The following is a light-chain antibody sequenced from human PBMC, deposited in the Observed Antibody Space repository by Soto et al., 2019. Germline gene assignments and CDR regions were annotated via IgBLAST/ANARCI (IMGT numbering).Light chain of an antibody. CDR3: SSSASTYIV. CDR2: DVS. CDR1: SSDVGGYDY. Sequence: QSALTQPASASGSPGQSVAISCTGTSSDVGGYDYVSWYQQHPGKAPKLMIYDVSKRPSGVPHRFSGSKSGNTASLTVSGLDAEDEADYYRSSSASTYIVFGAGTKLTVL. V-gene: IGLV2-8*01. J-gene: IGLJ1*01.